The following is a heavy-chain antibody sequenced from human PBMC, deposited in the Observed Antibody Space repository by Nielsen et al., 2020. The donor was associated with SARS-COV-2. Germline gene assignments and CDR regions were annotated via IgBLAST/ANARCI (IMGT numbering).Heavy chain of an antibody. CDR1: GFTFSSYA. V-gene: IGHV3-23*01. CDR3: AKSIAGTPYD. Sequence: GGSLRLSCAASGFTFSSYAMSWVRQAPGKGLEWVSAISDSGDYTYYADSVKGRFTISRDNSKNTLYLQMNSLRAEDTAVYYCAKSIAGTPYDWGQGTLVTVSS. J-gene: IGHJ4*02. CDR2: ISDSGDYT. D-gene: IGHD1-26*01.